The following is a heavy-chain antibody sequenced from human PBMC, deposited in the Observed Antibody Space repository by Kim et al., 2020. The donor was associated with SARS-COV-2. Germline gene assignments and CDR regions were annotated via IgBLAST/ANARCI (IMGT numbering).Heavy chain of an antibody. CDR2: IYSGGST. J-gene: IGHJ4*02. CDR1: GFTVSSNY. CDR3: ASWGLTGTTGQGFDY. D-gene: IGHD1-7*01. Sequence: GGSLRLSCAASGFTVSSNYMSWVRQAPGKGLEWVSVIYSGGSTYYADSVKGRFTISRDNSKNTLYLQMNSLRAEDTAVYYCASWGLTGTTGQGFDYWGQGTLVTVSS. V-gene: IGHV3-66*01.